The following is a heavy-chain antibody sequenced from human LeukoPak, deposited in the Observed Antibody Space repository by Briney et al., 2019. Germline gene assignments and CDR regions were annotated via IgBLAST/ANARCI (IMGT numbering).Heavy chain of an antibody. CDR3: VTVQKQDYDTRPYYDH. J-gene: IGHJ4*02. CDR2: INPSGGTT. CDR1: GYTFTSYH. D-gene: IGHD3-22*01. V-gene: IGHV1-46*01. Sequence: ASVKVSCKASGYTFTSYHMHWVRQAPGQGLEWMGIINPSGGTTNYAQKFQGRVTMTEDKSTDTAYMELSSLRSEDTAVYYCVTVQKQDYDTRPYYDHWGQGTLVTVSS.